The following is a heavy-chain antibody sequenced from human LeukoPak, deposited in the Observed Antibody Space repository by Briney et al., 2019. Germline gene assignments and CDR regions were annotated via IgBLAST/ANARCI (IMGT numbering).Heavy chain of an antibody. CDR1: GFTFSSYG. V-gene: IGHV3-30*18. Sequence: GGSLRLSCAASGFTFSSYGMHWVRQAPGKGLEWVAVISYGGSNKYYADSVKGRFTISRDNSKNTLYLQMNSLGAEDTAVYYCAKDRLQWDGGDCPDYWGQGTLVTVSS. CDR3: AKDRLQWDGGDCPDY. CDR2: ISYGGSNK. J-gene: IGHJ4*02. D-gene: IGHD2-21*02.